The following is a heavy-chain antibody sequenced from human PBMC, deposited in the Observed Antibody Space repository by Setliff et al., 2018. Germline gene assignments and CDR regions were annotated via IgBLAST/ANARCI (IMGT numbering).Heavy chain of an antibody. D-gene: IGHD2-15*01. Sequence: SETLSLTCDIKGAAVSGFYLSWIRQTPGKDLEWIGEISHNGRVSSSPSLKSRVTISVDTSKNQFSLKLSSVTAADTAVYYCARGADTVVAPYDAFDIWGQGTMVTVSS. J-gene: IGHJ3*02. V-gene: IGHV4-34*01. CDR1: GAAVSGFY. CDR3: ARGADTVVAPYDAFDI. CDR2: ISHNGRV.